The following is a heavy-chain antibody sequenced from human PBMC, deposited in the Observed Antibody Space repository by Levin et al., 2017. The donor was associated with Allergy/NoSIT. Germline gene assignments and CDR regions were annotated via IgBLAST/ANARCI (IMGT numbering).Heavy chain of an antibody. Sequence: GESLKISCAASGFTFSNYWMSWVRQTPGKGLEWVANIKQDGSETYYVDSVKGRFTISRDNARNSLYLQMNSLRAEDTAVYYCARPKGTYSRGAFDSWGQGTMVTVSS. V-gene: IGHV3-7*01. D-gene: IGHD2-15*01. CDR2: IKQDGSET. J-gene: IGHJ3*02. CDR1: GFTFSNYW. CDR3: ARPKGTYSRGAFDS.